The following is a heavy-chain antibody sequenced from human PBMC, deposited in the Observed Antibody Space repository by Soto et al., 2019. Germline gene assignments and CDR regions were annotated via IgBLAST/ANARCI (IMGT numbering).Heavy chain of an antibody. J-gene: IGHJ4*02. CDR1: GGTFSNYA. Sequence: QVQLVQSGAEVKKPGSSVKVSCKASGGTFSNYALSWVRQAPGQGLEWVGRIIPFLATTNYARKFQGRVTITADESTRTAYMELSSLRSEDTAVYYCAREPSGYSYGPFDYWGQGTLVTVSS. D-gene: IGHD5-18*01. CDR3: AREPSGYSYGPFDY. CDR2: IIPFLATT. V-gene: IGHV1-69*01.